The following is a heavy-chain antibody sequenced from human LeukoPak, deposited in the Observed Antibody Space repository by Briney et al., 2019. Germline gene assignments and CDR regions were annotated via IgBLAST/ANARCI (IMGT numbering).Heavy chain of an antibody. CDR1: GFTFNIYA. J-gene: IGHJ6*03. CDR2: VSGSGGST. Sequence: GGSLRLSCAASGFTFNIYAMSWVRQAPGKGLEWVSTVSGSGGSTYYADSVKGRFTISRDNSYNTVSLQMSSLRDENTGVYYCAKGLRTGVGPYMGYHYYMDVWGKGATVTVSS. CDR3: AKGLRTGVGPYMGYHYYMDV. D-gene: IGHD3-16*01. V-gene: IGHV3-23*01.